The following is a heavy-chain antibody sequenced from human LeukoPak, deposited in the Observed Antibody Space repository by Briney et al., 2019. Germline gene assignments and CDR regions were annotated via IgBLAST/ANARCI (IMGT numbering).Heavy chain of an antibody. J-gene: IGHJ3*02. CDR1: GYTLTELS. Sequence: ASVKVSCKVSGYTLTELSMHWVRQAPGKGLEWMGGFDPEDGETIYAQKFQGRVTMTEDTATDTAYMELSSLRSEDTAVYYCTKLGYGSGSYYGRADTFDIWGHGTMVTVSS. CDR2: FDPEDGET. V-gene: IGHV1-24*01. D-gene: IGHD3-10*01. CDR3: TKLGYGSGSYYGRADTFDI.